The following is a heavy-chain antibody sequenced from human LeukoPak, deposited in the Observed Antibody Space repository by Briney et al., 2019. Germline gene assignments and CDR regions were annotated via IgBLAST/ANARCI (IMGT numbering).Heavy chain of an antibody. Sequence: ASVKVSCKASGYTFTSYDVNWVRQATGQGLEWMGWMNPNSGNTGYAQKFQGRVTMTRNTSISTAYMELSSLRSEDTAVYYCARDRLPPGTVSDYWGQGTLVTVSS. J-gene: IGHJ4*02. CDR1: GYTFTSYD. V-gene: IGHV1-8*01. CDR2: MNPNSGNT. D-gene: IGHD4-17*01. CDR3: ARDRLPPGTVSDY.